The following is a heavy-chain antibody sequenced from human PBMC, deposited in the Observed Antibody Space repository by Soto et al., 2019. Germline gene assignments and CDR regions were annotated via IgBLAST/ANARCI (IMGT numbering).Heavy chain of an antibody. D-gene: IGHD6-6*01. CDR1: GFTFSSYI. V-gene: IGHV3-48*02. J-gene: IGHJ6*02. CDR2: ISSSSSTI. CDR3: ARDKYSSSSFSYYYGMDV. Sequence: EVQLVESGGGLVQPGGSLSLSCAAAGFTFSSYIMNWVRQAPGKGLEWVSYISSSSSTIYYADSVKGRFTISRDNAKNSLYLQMNSLRDEDTAVYYCARDKYSSSSFSYYYGMDVWGQGTTVTVSS.